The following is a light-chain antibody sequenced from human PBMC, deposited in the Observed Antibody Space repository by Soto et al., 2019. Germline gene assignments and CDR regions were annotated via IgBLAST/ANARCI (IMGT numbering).Light chain of an antibody. CDR3: HHYGKTHIYT. CDR2: GAS. Sequence: EIVLTQSPGTLSLSPGATATLSCRASQSVSSNYLAWFQQKSGQAPRLLIYGASSRATGMPDRFSSSGSGTVFTLTITRRKPADFAVYYCHHYGKTHIYTFGPGTKVDFK. CDR1: QSVSSNY. J-gene: IGKJ3*01. V-gene: IGKV3-20*01.